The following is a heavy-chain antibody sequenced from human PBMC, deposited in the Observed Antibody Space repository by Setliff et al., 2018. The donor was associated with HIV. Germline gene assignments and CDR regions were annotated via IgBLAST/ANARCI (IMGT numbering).Heavy chain of an antibody. CDR2: IYYSGST. CDR3: ARDRSDYYNLPGYFDH. V-gene: IGHV4-31*03. Sequence: SETLSLTCTVSGGSISSGGYYWSWIRQHPGKGLEWIGYIYYSGSTYYNPSLKSRLTISVDTSKNQFSLKLSPVTAADTAVYYCARDRSDYYNLPGYFDHWGQGTPVTVSS. D-gene: IGHD3-3*01. CDR1: GGSISSGGYY. J-gene: IGHJ4*02.